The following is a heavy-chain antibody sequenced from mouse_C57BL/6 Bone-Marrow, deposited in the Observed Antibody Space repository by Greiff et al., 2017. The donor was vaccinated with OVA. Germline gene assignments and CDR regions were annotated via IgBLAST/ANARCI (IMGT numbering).Heavy chain of an antibody. Sequence: QVQLQQPGAELVKPGASVKLSCKASGYTFTSYWMHWVKQRPGQGLEWIGMIHPNSGSTNYNEKFKSKATLTVDKSSSTAYMQLSSLTSEDSAVYYCARGAYDYDDLPLGVWGTGTTVTVSS. J-gene: IGHJ1*03. V-gene: IGHV1-64*01. CDR3: ARGAYDYDDLPLGV. CDR2: IHPNSGST. CDR1: GYTFTSYW. D-gene: IGHD2-4*01.